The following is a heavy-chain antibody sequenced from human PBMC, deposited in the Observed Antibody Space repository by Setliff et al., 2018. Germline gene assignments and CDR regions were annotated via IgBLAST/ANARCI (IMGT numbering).Heavy chain of an antibody. Sequence: ASVKVSCKTSGYTFNDYGITWVRQVPGQGLEWMGWISSYTGKTYYAEKLQGRVTLTTDTSTSTAYLDLRSLESDDTAVYCCSRLVRFCTKTACQRLSGGEFWGQGTLVTVSS. D-gene: IGHD2-8*01. J-gene: IGHJ4*02. CDR3: SRLVRFCTKTACQRLSGGEF. CDR2: ISSYTGKT. V-gene: IGHV1-18*01. CDR1: GYTFNDYG.